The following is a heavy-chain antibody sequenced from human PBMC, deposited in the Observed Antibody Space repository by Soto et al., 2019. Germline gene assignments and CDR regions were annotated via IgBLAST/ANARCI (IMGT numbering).Heavy chain of an antibody. V-gene: IGHV1-3*01. D-gene: IGHD6-13*01. Sequence: ASVKVSCKASGYTLTSYAMHWVRQAPGQRLEWMGWINAGNGNTKYSRKFQGRVTITRDTSASTAYMELSSLRSEDTAVYYCAGFIAAAGIRWFDPWGQGTLVTVSS. CDR1: GYTLTSYA. J-gene: IGHJ5*02. CDR3: AGFIAAAGIRWFDP. CDR2: INAGNGNT.